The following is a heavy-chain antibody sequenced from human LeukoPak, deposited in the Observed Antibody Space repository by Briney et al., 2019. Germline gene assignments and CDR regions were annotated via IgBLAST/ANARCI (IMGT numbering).Heavy chain of an antibody. CDR2: IYHSGST. CDR3: ARAHSSSWYSGDWFDP. Sequence: SETLSLTCAVSGGSISSGGYSWSWIRQPPGKGLEWIGYIYHSGSTYYNPSLKSRVTISVDRSKNQFSLKLSSVTAADTAVYYCARAHSSSWYSGDWFDPWGQGTLVTVSS. CDR1: GGSISSGGYS. D-gene: IGHD6-13*01. V-gene: IGHV4-30-2*01. J-gene: IGHJ5*02.